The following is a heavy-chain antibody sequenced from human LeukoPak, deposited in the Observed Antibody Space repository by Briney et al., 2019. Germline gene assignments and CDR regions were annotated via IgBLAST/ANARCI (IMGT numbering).Heavy chain of an antibody. Sequence: SETLSLTCTVSGGSISSSNYYWGWIRQPPGKGLEWIGSIYYSGSTYYNPSLKSRVTISVDTSKNQFSLKLSSVTAADTAVYYCASTWIQLEDWYFDLWGRGTLVTVSS. CDR3: ASTWIQLEDWYFDL. J-gene: IGHJ2*01. D-gene: IGHD5-18*01. CDR2: IYYSGST. CDR1: GGSISSSNYY. V-gene: IGHV4-39*01.